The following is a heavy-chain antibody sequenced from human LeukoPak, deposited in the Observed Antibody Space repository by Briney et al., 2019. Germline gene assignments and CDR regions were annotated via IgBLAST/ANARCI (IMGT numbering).Heavy chain of an antibody. J-gene: IGHJ3*01. D-gene: IGHD5-24*01. Sequence: PGGSLRLSCAASGFTFSSSWMSWVRQAPGKGLEWVANIKQDGSEKNYVDSVKGRFTISRDNSKNTLYLQMNSLRADDTAVYYCAMKAVPRPRLHDAFDFWGQGTVVSVSS. CDR2: IKQDGSEK. CDR3: AMKAVPRPRLHDAFDF. CDR1: GFTFSSSW. V-gene: IGHV3-7*03.